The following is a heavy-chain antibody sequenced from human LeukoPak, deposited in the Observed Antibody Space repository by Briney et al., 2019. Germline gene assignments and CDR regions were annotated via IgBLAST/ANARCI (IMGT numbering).Heavy chain of an antibody. CDR2: ISYSGST. D-gene: IGHD6-19*01. V-gene: IGHV4-39*07. Sequence: PSETLSLTCTVSGGSISSSNFYWGWIRQPPGKGLEWIGTISYSGSTNYNPSLKSRVTISVDTSKNQFSLKLSSVTAADTAVYYCARNGAVAAYTYYYGMDVWGQGTTVTVSS. J-gene: IGHJ6*02. CDR3: ARNGAVAAYTYYYGMDV. CDR1: GGSISSSNFY.